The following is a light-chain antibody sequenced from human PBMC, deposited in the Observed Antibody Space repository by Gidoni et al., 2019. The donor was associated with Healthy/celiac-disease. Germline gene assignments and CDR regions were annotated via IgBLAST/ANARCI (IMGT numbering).Light chain of an antibody. CDR3: QQYGSSPRT. Sequence: EIVLTQSPGTLSLSPGERATLSCRASQSVSSNYLAWYQQKPGQAPRLLIYNASSRGTGIPDRFSGSGSGTDFTLTISRLEPEDFAVYYCQQYGSSPRTFGQGTKLEIK. J-gene: IGKJ2*01. CDR1: QSVSSNY. V-gene: IGKV3-20*01. CDR2: NAS.